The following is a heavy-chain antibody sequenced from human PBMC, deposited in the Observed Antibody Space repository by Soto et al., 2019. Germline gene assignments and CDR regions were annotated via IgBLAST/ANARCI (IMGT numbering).Heavy chain of an antibody. D-gene: IGHD1-26*01. CDR1: GGSFSGYY. J-gene: IGHJ4*02. Sequence: QVQLQQWGAGLLKPSETLSLTCAVYGGSFSGYYWSWIRQPPGKGLEWIGEINHRGSTIHNPALKSRVTISVDSSKNQFSLKLGSVAAADTAVYYCARGPVAMAATDSYYFDYWGQGTLVTVSS. V-gene: IGHV4-34*01. CDR2: INHRGST. CDR3: ARGPVAMAATDSYYFDY.